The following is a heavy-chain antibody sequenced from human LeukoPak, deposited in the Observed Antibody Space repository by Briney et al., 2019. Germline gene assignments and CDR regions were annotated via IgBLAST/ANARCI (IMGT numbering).Heavy chain of an antibody. V-gene: IGHV1-69*04. Sequence: ASVKVSCKASRGTFSSYAISWVRQAPGQGLEWMGRIIPILGIANYAQKFQGRVTITADKSTSTAYMELSSLRSEDTAVYYCARGYSYGYSDYWGQGTLVTVSS. J-gene: IGHJ4*02. CDR3: ARGYSYGYSDY. CDR1: RGTFSSYA. CDR2: IIPILGIA. D-gene: IGHD5-18*01.